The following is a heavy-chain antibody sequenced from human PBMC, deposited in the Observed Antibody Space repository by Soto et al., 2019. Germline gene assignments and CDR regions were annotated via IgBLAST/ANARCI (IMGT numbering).Heavy chain of an antibody. J-gene: IGHJ5*02. Sequence: QVQLQESGPGLVKPSQTLSLTCTVSGGSISSGGYYWSWIRQHPGKGLEWIGYIYYSGSTYYNPSLKSRVTISVDTSKNQFSLKLSSVTAADTAVYYCARGRGISPPTYYYDSSGWGWFDPWGQGTLVTVSS. CDR1: GGSISSGGYY. CDR2: IYYSGST. V-gene: IGHV4-31*03. CDR3: ARGRGISPPTYYYDSSGWGWFDP. D-gene: IGHD3-22*01.